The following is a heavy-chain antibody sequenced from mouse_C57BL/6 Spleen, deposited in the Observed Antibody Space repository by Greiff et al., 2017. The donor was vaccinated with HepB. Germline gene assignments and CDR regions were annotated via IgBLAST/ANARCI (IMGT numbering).Heavy chain of an antibody. V-gene: IGHV1-55*01. Sequence: QVQLQQPGAELVKPGASVKMSCKASGYTFTSYWITWVKQRPGQGLEWIGDIYPGSGSTNYNEKFKSKATLTVDTSSSTAYMQLSSLTSEDSAVYYCARGEAGTPYFDYWGQGTTLTVSS. CDR3: ARGEAGTPYFDY. CDR1: GYTFTSYW. J-gene: IGHJ2*01. CDR2: IYPGSGST. D-gene: IGHD4-1*01.